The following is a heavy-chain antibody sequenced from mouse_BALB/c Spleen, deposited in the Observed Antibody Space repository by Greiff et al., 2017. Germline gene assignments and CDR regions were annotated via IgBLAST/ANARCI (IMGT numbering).Heavy chain of an antibody. D-gene: IGHD2-4*01. V-gene: IGHV1-20*02. J-gene: IGHJ3*01. CDR3: ARQEDYDGEAWFAY. CDR2: INPYNGDT. CDR1: GYSFTGYF. Sequence: EVQLPQSGPELVKPGASVKISCKASGYSFTGYFMNWVMQSHGKSLEWIGRINPYNGDTFYNQKFKGKATLTVDKSSSTAHMELRSLASEDSAVYYCARQEDYDGEAWFAYWGQGTLVTVSA.